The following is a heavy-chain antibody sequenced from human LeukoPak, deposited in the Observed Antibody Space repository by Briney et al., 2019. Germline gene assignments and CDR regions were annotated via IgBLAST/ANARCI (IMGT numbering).Heavy chain of an antibody. CDR1: GGSFGGYY. CDR2: INDSGST. J-gene: IGHJ6*03. Sequence: SETLSLTCAVYGGSFGGYYWSWIRQSPEKGLEWIGEINDSGSTNYSPSLASRATISVDTSKNQFSLNLNSVTAADTAVYYCARGPYYYGSGTRDYYYMDVWGKGTTVTVSS. V-gene: IGHV4-34*01. D-gene: IGHD3-10*01. CDR3: ARGPYYYGSGTRDYYYMDV.